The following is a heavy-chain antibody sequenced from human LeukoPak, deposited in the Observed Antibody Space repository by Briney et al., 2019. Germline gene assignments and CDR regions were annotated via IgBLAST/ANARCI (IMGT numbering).Heavy chain of an antibody. V-gene: IGHV3-23*01. CDR2: ISGSSGNA. D-gene: IGHD3-22*01. Sequence: GGSLRLSCAASGFTFSSYAMNWVRQVPEKGLEWVSAISGSSGNANYADSVKGRFTVSRDNSKNTLYLQMISLRAEDTALYYCAKDGAKDDRIGSLGHYFDYWGQGILVIVSS. CDR1: GFTFSSYA. CDR3: AKDGAKDDRIGSLGHYFDY. J-gene: IGHJ4*02.